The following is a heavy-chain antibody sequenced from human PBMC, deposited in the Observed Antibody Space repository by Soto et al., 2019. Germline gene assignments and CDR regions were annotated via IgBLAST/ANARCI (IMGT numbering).Heavy chain of an antibody. J-gene: IGHJ6*02. CDR2: IYTSGST. D-gene: IGHD6-19*01. V-gene: IGHV4-4*07. CDR1: GGSISSYY. CDR3: ARGGYSSGWPTTYYYYGMDV. Sequence: QVQLQESGPGLVKPSETLSLTCTVSGGSISSYYWSWIRQPAGKGLEWIGRIYTSGSTNYNPSLMSRVTMSVDTSKNQFSRKLSSVTAADTAVYYCARGGYSSGWPTTYYYYGMDVWGQGTTVTVSS.